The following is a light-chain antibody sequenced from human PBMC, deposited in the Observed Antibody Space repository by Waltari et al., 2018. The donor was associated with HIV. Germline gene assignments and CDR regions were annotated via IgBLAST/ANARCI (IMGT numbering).Light chain of an antibody. J-gene: IGLJ1*01. CDR1: SSDVGGYNS. CDR3: SSYTSSGAYV. Sequence: QSALTQPASVSGSPGQSLTISCPGTSSDVGGYNSVSWYQQHPGKAPKLMIYEVSNRPSGFSYRFSGSKSGNTASLTISGLQAEDETDYYCSSYTSSGAYVFGTGTTVTVL. V-gene: IGLV2-14*01. CDR2: EVS.